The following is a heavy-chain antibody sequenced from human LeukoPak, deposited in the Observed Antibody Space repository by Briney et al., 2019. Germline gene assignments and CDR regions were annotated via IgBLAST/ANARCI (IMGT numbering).Heavy chain of an antibody. J-gene: IGHJ3*02. CDR1: GGSISSSSYY. V-gene: IGHV4-39*01. Sequence: SETLSLTCTVSGGSISSSSYYWGWIRQPPGKGLEWIGSIYYSGSTYYNPSLKSRVTISVDTSKNQFSLKLSSVTAADTAVYYCARRGIAARLRAFDIWGQGTMVTVSS. CDR3: ARRGIAARLRAFDI. D-gene: IGHD6-6*01. CDR2: IYYSGST.